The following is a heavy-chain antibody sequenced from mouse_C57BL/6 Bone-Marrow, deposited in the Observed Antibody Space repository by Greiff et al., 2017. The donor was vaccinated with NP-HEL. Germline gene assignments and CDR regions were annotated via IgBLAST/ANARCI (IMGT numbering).Heavy chain of an antibody. D-gene: IGHD1-1*01. CDR2: ISDGGSYT. V-gene: IGHV5-4*03. CDR3: ARGAHYYGSNPGAY. Sequence: VMLVESGGGLVKPGGSLKLSCAASGFTFSSYAMSWVRQTPEKRLEWVATISDGGSYTYYPDNVKGRFTISRDNAKNNLYLQMSHLKSEDTAMYYCARGAHYYGSNPGAYWGQGTLVTVSA. J-gene: IGHJ3*01. CDR1: GFTFSSYA.